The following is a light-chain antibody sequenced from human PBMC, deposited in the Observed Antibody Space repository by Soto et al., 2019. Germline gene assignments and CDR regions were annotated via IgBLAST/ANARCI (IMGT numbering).Light chain of an antibody. CDR3: QQHSHWPRT. CDR1: QSVSSD. Sequence: EIVLTQSPAALSVSPGERVTLSCRASQSVSSDLAWYQQKPGQSPRLLIYHASARATGVPARISGSGSGTEFTLTISSLKSEDFAVYYCQQHSHWPRTFGQGTRVEVK. V-gene: IGKV3-15*01. CDR2: HAS. J-gene: IGKJ1*01.